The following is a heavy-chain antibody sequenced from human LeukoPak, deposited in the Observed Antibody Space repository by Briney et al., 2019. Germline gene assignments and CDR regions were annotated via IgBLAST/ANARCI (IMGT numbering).Heavy chain of an antibody. CDR3: ARVDVGYCSSTSCFPGVY. V-gene: IGHV1-69*01. J-gene: IGHJ4*02. Sequence: ASVKVSCKASGGTFSSYAISWVRQAPGQGLEWMGGIIPIFGTANYAQKFQGRVTITADESTSTAYMELSSLRSEDTAVYYCARVDVGYCSSTSCFPGVYWGQGTLVTVSS. D-gene: IGHD2-2*01. CDR1: GGTFSSYA. CDR2: IIPIFGTA.